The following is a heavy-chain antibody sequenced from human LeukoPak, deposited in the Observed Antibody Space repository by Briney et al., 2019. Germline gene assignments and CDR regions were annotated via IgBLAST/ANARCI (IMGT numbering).Heavy chain of an antibody. CDR2: ISYDGSNK. D-gene: IGHD6-19*01. Sequence: GRSLRLSCAVSGFTFSSYGMHWVRQAPGKGLEWVAVISYDGSNKYYADSVKGRFTISRDNSKNTLYLQMNSLRAEDTAVYYCANLAVGPQTDDYWGQGTLVTVSS. CDR1: GFTFSSYG. V-gene: IGHV3-30*18. J-gene: IGHJ4*02. CDR3: ANLAVGPQTDDY.